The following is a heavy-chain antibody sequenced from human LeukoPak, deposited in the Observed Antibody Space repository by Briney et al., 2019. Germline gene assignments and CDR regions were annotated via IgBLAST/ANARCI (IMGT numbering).Heavy chain of an antibody. J-gene: IGHJ4*02. D-gene: IGHD3-22*01. V-gene: IGHV1-2*02. CDR3: ASGSSYDSSGRGFDY. Sequence: EASVKVSCKASGYTFTDYYIHWVRQAPGQGLEWMGWINPSSGGTNYAQIFQGRVTMTRDTSISTAYMELSRLRFDDTAVYYCASGSSYDSSGRGFDYWGQGTLVTVSS. CDR2: INPSSGGT. CDR1: GYTFTDYY.